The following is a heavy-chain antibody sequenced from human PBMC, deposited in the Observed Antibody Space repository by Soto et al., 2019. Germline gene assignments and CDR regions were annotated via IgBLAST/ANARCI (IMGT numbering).Heavy chain of an antibody. Sequence: SETLSLTCTVSGGSISSDDYYWSWIRQPPGKGLEWIGHIYYGGSTYYNPSLKSRVTISVDTSKKQFSLKLSSVTAADTAVYYCARRYGGNLDYWGQGTLVTVSS. J-gene: IGHJ4*02. CDR3: ARRYGGNLDY. V-gene: IGHV4-30-4*01. CDR2: IYYGGST. D-gene: IGHD1-26*01. CDR1: GGSISSDDYY.